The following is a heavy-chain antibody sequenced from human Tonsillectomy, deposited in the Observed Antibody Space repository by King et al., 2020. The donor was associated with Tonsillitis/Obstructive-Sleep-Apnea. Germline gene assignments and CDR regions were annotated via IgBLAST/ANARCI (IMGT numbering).Heavy chain of an antibody. J-gene: IGHJ5*02. CDR1: GYTFTSYA. CDR2: INADNGNT. D-gene: IGHD3-3*01. V-gene: IGHV1-3*01. Sequence: QLVQSGAEVKKPGASVKVSCKASGYTFTSYAMHWVRQAPGQRLEWMGWINADNGNTKYSQKFQGRVTITRDTSASTAYMELSSLRSEDTAVYYCARDSKKARGTICGVVMWWFDPWGQGTLVTVSS. CDR3: ARDSKKARGTICGVVMWWFDP.